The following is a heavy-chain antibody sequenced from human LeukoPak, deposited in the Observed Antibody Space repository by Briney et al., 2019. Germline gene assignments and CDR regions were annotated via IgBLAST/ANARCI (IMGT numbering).Heavy chain of an antibody. V-gene: IGHV1-46*01. D-gene: IGHD2-15*01. CDR3: ARGEGSSYHHYNSDYYFDY. CDR1: GYTFTSYY. Sequence: ASVKVSCKASGYTFTSYYMHWVRQAPGQGLEWMGIINPSGGSTSYAQKFQGRVTMTRDTSTSTVYMELGSLRSEDTAVYYCARGEGSSYHHYNSDYYFDYWGQGTLVTVSS. J-gene: IGHJ4*02. CDR2: INPSGGST.